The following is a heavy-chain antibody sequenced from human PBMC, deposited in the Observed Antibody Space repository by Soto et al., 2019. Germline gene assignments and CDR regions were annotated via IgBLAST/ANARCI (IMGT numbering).Heavy chain of an antibody. J-gene: IGHJ4*02. V-gene: IGHV1-18*01. CDR3: ARDLAAGLVDY. D-gene: IGHD6-19*01. CDR1: GYTYTSYG. Sequence: QVQLVQSGAEMKKPGASVKVSCKASGYTYTSYGISWVRQAPGQGLEWMGWISAYNGNTNYAQMLQVRVTMTTDTSTSTAYMELRSLTSDDTAVYYCARDLAAGLVDYWGQGTLVTVSS. CDR2: ISAYNGNT.